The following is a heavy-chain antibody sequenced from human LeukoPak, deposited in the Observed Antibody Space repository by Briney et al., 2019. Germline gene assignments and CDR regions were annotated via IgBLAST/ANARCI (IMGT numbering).Heavy chain of an antibody. V-gene: IGHV4-4*07. CDR1: VGSISSYY. CDR2: IYTSGST. CDR3: ARDSYLDGYSSSWYDGFFDY. D-gene: IGHD6-13*01. J-gene: IGHJ4*02. Sequence: PSETLSLTAMVPVGSISSYYGSWFRRPAGRGRDWFGRIYTSGSTNYNPSLKSRVTMSVDTSKNQFSLKLSSVTAADTAVYYCARDSYLDGYSSSWYDGFFDYWGQGTLVTVSS.